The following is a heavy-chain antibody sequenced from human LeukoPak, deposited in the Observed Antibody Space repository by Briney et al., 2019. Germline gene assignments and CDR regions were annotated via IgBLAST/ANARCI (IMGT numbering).Heavy chain of an antibody. CDR1: GGSLFSGSVY. CDR2: IFPSGST. D-gene: IGHD3-3*01. J-gene: IGHJ4*02. CDR3: ARIFWRSGGYIDN. V-gene: IGHV4-61*02. Sequence: PSETLSLTCTVSGGSLFSGSVYWSWIRQPAGKGLEWLGRIFPSGSTDYTPSVKSRLTMSIDTSKDQFSLNLASVTAADTAVYYCARIFWRSGGYIDNWGQGILVTVSS.